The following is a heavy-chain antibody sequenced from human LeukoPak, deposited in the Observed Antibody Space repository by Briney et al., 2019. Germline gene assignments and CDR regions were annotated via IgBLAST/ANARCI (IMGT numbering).Heavy chain of an antibody. Sequence: GEFLKISCEVSGHRFTNHWTGWVRQMPGKGPEWMGIINLGDSDTKYSPSFQGQVTISLDKSISTAYLQWRSLKASDTAMYYCARRPYSGSPNWFDPWGQGTLVTVSS. CDR2: INLGDSDT. D-gene: IGHD1-26*01. V-gene: IGHV5-51*01. CDR1: GHRFTNHW. CDR3: ARRPYSGSPNWFDP. J-gene: IGHJ5*02.